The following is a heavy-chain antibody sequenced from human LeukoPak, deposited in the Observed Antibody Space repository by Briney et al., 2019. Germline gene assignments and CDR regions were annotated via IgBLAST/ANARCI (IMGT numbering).Heavy chain of an antibody. V-gene: IGHV4-4*02. CDR3: ARVAVAGPGDY. D-gene: IGHD6-19*01. Sequence: PGRSLRLSCAASGFTFSSYGMHWVRQPPGKGLEWIGEIYHSGSTNYNPSLKSRVTISVDKSKNQFSLKLSSVTAADTAVYYCARVAVAGPGDYWGQGTLVTVSS. CDR1: GFTFSSYG. CDR2: IYHSGST. J-gene: IGHJ4*02.